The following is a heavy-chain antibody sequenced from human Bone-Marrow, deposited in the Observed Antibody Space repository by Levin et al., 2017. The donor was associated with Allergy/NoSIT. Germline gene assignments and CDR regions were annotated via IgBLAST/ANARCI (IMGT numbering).Heavy chain of an antibody. CDR3: EKDRKGITMVQGVFDY. CDR2: ISGSGTST. CDR1: GFTFRSYA. J-gene: IGHJ4*02. D-gene: IGHD3-10*01. V-gene: IGHV3-23*01. Sequence: GGSLRLSCAVSGFTFRSYAMSWVRQAPGKGLEWVSAISGSGTSTYYADSVKGRFTISRDNSKNTLYLQMNGLRAEDTAVYYCEKDRKGITMVQGVFDYWGQGTLVTVSS.